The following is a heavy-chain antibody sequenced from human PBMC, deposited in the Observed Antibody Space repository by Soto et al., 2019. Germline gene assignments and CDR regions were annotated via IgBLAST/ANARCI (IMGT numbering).Heavy chain of an antibody. CDR2: IYHSGST. CDR3: ARGGEPNLTTGTPSYYYYGMDV. Sequence: SETLSLTCAVSGGSISSGGYSWSWIRQPPGKGLEWIGYIYHSGSTYYNPSLKSRVTISVDRSKNQFSLKLSSVTAADTAVYYCARGGEPNLTTGTPSYYYYGMDVWGQGTTVTVS. J-gene: IGHJ6*02. CDR1: GGSISSGGYS. V-gene: IGHV4-30-2*01. D-gene: IGHD4-4*01.